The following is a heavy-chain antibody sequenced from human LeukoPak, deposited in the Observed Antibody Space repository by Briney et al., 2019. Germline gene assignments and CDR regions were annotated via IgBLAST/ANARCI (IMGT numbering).Heavy chain of an antibody. CDR3: AREGPRSAFDI. V-gene: IGHV3-33*01. Sequence: GGSLRLSCAASGFTFSSYGMHWVRQAPGKGLEWVAVIWYDGSNKYYADSVKGRFTISRDNSKNTLYLQMNSLRAEDTAVYYCAREGPRSAFDIWGRGTMVTVSS. CDR1: GFTFSSYG. J-gene: IGHJ3*02. CDR2: IWYDGSNK.